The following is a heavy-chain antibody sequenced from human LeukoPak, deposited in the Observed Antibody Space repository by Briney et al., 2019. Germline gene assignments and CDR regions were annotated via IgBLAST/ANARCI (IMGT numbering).Heavy chain of an antibody. Sequence: ASVKVSCKASGYTFTGYSMHWVRQAPGQGLEWMGRINPNSGGTNYAQKFQGRVTMTRDTSISTAYMELSRLRSDDTAVYYCARVYYDSSAPDAFDIWGQGTMVTASS. J-gene: IGHJ3*02. D-gene: IGHD3-22*01. CDR2: INPNSGGT. CDR3: ARVYYDSSAPDAFDI. CDR1: GYTFTGYS. V-gene: IGHV1-2*06.